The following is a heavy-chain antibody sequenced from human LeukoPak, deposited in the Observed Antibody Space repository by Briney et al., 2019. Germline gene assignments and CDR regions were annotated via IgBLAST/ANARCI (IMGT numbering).Heavy chain of an antibody. V-gene: IGHV1-8*01. CDR1: VYTFMRYD. CDR2: MNPNSGNT. Sequence: ASVKVSLKASVYTFMRYDLNWVRQAAGQGLEWMGWMNPNSGNTGYAQKFQGRVTMTRNTSISTVYMEVSSLTSEDTAVYYCARAPTTVSNYRLDYWGQGTLVSVSS. D-gene: IGHD4-17*01. CDR3: ARAPTTVSNYRLDY. J-gene: IGHJ4*02.